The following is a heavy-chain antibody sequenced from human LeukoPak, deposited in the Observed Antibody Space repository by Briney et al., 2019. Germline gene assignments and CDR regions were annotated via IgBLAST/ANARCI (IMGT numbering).Heavy chain of an antibody. V-gene: IGHV4-30-2*01. CDR3: GAGLDCTNGGCPIDY. J-gene: IGHJ4*02. CDR1: GGSISSGGYS. D-gene: IGHD2-8*01. CDR2: IYHSGST. Sequence: PSQTLSLTCAVSGGSISSGGYSWSWIRQPPGKGLEWIGYIYHSGSTYYNPSLKSRVTISVDRSKNQFSLKLSSVTAADTAVYYCGAGLDCTNGGCPIDYWGQGNLGTVSS.